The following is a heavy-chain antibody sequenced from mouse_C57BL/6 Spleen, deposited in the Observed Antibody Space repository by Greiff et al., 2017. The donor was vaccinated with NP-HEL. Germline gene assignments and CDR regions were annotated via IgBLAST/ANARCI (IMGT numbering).Heavy chain of an antibody. CDR1: GFTFSDYG. Sequence: VQLKESGGGLVKPGGSLKLSCAASGFTFSDYGMHWVRQAPEKGLEWVAYISSGSSTIYYADTVKGRSTISRDNAKNTLFLQMTRLSAEDTAVYYCAIYGSSYVNWYFDVWGTGTTVTVSS. D-gene: IGHD1-1*01. V-gene: IGHV5-17*01. CDR3: AIYGSSYVNWYFDV. J-gene: IGHJ1*03. CDR2: ISSGSSTI.